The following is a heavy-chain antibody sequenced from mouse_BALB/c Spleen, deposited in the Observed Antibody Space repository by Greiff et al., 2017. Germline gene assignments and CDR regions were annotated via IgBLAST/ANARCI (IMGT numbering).Heavy chain of an antibody. CDR1: GYSFTSYY. CDR2: IDPFNGGT. Sequence: VQLQQSGPELMKPGASVQISCKASGYSFTSYYMHWVKQSHGKSLEWIGYIDPFNGGTSYNQKFKGKATLTVDKSSSTAYMHLSSLTSEDSAVYYCARYYEDYWGQGTTLTVSS. V-gene: IGHV1S135*01. CDR3: ARYYEDY. J-gene: IGHJ2*01. D-gene: IGHD2-4*01.